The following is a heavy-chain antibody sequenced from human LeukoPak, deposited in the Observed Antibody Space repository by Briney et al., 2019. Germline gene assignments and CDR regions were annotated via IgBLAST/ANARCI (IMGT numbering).Heavy chain of an antibody. D-gene: IGHD5-12*01. Sequence: ASETLSLTCTVSGVSISNYYWTWIRQPPGKGLEWTGYIFYSGSTNYNPSLKGRVTISVDTSKNQFSLKVTSVTAADTAVYYCARGGSSGYDPFDYWGQGTLVIVSS. CDR1: GVSISNYY. CDR2: IFYSGST. J-gene: IGHJ4*02. CDR3: ARGGSSGYDPFDY. V-gene: IGHV4-59*01.